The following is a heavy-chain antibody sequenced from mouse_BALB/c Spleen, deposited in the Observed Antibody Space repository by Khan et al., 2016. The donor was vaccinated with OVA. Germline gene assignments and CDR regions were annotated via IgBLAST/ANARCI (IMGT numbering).Heavy chain of an antibody. J-gene: IGHJ1*01. V-gene: IGHV3-5*02. CDR1: GISITSGNYR. D-gene: IGHD1-1*01. CDR2: IYYSGTV. Sequence: EVKLLESGPGLVKPSQTVSLTCTVTGISITSGNYRWSWIRQFPGNKLEWIGNIYYSGTVTYNPSLTSRTTTTRDTTKNQFFLEMNSLTAEDTATYYCARDYGSLYWYFDFWGAGTTVTVSS. CDR3: ARDYGSLYWYFDF.